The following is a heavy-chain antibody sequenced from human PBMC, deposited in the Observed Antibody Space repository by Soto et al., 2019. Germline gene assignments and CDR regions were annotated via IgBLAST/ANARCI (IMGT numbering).Heavy chain of an antibody. CDR3: ARETERLYYYDSSGP. Sequence: GESLKISCKGSGYSFTSYWISWVRQMPGKGLEWMGRIDPSDSYTNYSPSFQGHVTISADKSISTAYLQWSSLKASDTAMYYCARETERLYYYDSSGPWGQGTLVTVSS. D-gene: IGHD3-22*01. CDR1: GYSFTSYW. CDR2: IDPSDSYT. J-gene: IGHJ5*02. V-gene: IGHV5-10-1*01.